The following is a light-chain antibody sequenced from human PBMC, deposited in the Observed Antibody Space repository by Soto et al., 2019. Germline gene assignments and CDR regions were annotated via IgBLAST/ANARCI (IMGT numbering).Light chain of an antibody. CDR2: EDN. Sequence: NFMLTQPHSVSESPGKTVTISCTRSSGSIASNYVQWYQQRPGSSPTTVIYEDNQRPSGVPDRFSGSIDSSSNSASLTISGLKTEDEAGYYCQSYDSSNHVVFGGGTKLTVL. J-gene: IGLJ2*01. CDR1: SGSIASNY. V-gene: IGLV6-57*01. CDR3: QSYDSSNHVV.